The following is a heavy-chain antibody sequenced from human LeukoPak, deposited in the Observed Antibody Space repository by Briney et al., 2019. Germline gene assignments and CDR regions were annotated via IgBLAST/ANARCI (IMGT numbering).Heavy chain of an antibody. CDR2: INPSGDST. V-gene: IGHV1-46*01. J-gene: IGHJ4*02. D-gene: IGHD3-16*01. Sequence: GASVKISCKASGYTFTSNHIHWVRQAPGQGLEWMGVINPSGDSTSYAPNFQGRVTVTRDTSTSTVYMELSSLRSEDTAIYYCAKMAARDTGEGYWGQGTLVTVSS. CDR1: GYTFTSNH. CDR3: AKMAARDTGEGY.